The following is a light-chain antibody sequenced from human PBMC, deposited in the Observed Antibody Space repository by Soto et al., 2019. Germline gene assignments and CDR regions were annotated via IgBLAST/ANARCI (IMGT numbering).Light chain of an antibody. CDR1: QSVNSD. CDR3: QQYNNWPPWT. V-gene: IGKV3-15*01. J-gene: IGKJ1*01. CDR2: GAS. Sequence: EIVMTQSPATLSVFPGERATLSCRASQSVNSDLAWYQQKPGQAPRLLIYGASTRATGTPARFSGRGSGTEFTLTISSLQSEDFAVYYCQQYNNWPPWTFGQGTKVEIK.